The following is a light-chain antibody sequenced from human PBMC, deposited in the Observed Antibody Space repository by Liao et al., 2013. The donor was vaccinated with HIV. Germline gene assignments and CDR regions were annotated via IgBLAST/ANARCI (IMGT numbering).Light chain of an antibody. CDR2: QDT. CDR1: KLGDKY. V-gene: IGLV3-1*01. CDR3: QAWDSSSHVV. J-gene: IGLJ2*01. Sequence: SYELTQPPSVSVSPGQTASITCSGHKLGDKYACWYQQKPGQSPLLVIYQDTKRPPRIPERLAGANSGSAATLTISGAQAMDEADYYCQAWDSSSHVVFGGGTRLTVL.